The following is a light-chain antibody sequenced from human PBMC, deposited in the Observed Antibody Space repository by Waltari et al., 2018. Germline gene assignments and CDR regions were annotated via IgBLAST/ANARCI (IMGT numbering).Light chain of an antibody. CDR2: WAS. Sequence: DIVMTQSPDSLAVSLGERATINCKSSPRVLYSSHNKAYLAWYQQKPGQPPKLLIYWASTRESGVPDRFSGSGSGTDFTLTISSLQAEDVAVYYCQQYYSTPLTFGGGTKVEIK. J-gene: IGKJ4*01. V-gene: IGKV4-1*01. CDR3: QQYYSTPLT. CDR1: PRVLYSSHNKAY.